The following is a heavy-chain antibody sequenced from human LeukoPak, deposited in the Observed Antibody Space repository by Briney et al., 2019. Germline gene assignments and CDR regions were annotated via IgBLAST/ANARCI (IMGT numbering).Heavy chain of an antibody. J-gene: IGHJ3*02. D-gene: IGHD3-22*01. V-gene: IGHV1-18*01. CDR1: GYTFTSYD. CDR3: ARVGRDYYDRSGYLVGAFDI. Sequence: GASVKVSCKASGYTFTSYDISWVRQAPGQGLEWMGWISANNGNTNYAQRFQGRVTMTTDTSTNTAYMELRSLRSDDSAVYYCARVGRDYYDRSGYLVGAFDIWGQGTMVTVS. CDR2: ISANNGNT.